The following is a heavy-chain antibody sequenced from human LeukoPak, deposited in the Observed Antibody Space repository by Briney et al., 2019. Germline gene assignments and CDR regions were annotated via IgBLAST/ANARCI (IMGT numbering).Heavy chain of an antibody. CDR2: ISYDGSNK. CDR1: GFTFSSYG. Sequence: GRSLRLSCAASGFTFSSYGMHWVRQAPGKGLEWVAVISYDGSNKYYADSVKGRFTISRDNSKNTLYLQMNSLRAGDTAVYYCAKSYGDYYYYGMDVWGQGTTVTVSS. J-gene: IGHJ6*02. D-gene: IGHD4-17*01. V-gene: IGHV3-30*18. CDR3: AKSYGDYYYYGMDV.